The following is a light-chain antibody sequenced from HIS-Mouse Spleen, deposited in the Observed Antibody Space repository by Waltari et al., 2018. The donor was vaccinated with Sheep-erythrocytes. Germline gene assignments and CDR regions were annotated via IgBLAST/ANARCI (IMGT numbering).Light chain of an antibody. Sequence: QSALTQPPSASGSPGQSVTISCTGTSSDVGSYNLVSWYQQHPGKAPKLMIYEGSKRPSGVSNRVSGSKSGNTASLTISGLQAEDEADYYCCSYAGSSTPWVFGGGTKLTVL. J-gene: IGLJ3*02. CDR2: EGS. CDR3: CSYAGSSTPWV. V-gene: IGLV2-23*01. CDR1: SSDVGSYNL.